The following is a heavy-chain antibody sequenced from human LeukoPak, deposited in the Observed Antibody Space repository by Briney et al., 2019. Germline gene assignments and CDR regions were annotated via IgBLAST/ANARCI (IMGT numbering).Heavy chain of an antibody. CDR2: ISGTGDT. D-gene: IGHD5-12*01. CDR1: GFTFGSTD. V-gene: IGHV3-23*01. J-gene: IGHJ4*02. CDR3: AKNSGIWSF. Sequence: PGGSLRLSCAASGFTFGSTDMTWVRQAPGKGLEWLSTISGTGDTYYADSVRGRFTISRDNSKTTLYLQMNSLRSEDTANYYCAKNSGIWSFWGQGALVTVSS.